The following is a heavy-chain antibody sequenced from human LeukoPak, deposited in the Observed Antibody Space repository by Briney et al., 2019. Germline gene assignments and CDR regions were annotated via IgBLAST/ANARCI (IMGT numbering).Heavy chain of an antibody. CDR3: AKDDSCSSTSCYTPFDY. V-gene: IGHV3-21*01. CDR1: GFTFSSYS. D-gene: IGHD2-2*02. CDR2: ITSSSSYI. Sequence: PGGSLRLSCAASGFTFSSYSMNWVRQAPGKGLEWVSSITSSSSYISYADSVKGRFTISRDNAKNSLYLQMNSLRAEDTAVYYCAKDDSCSSTSCYTPFDYWGQGTLVTVSS. J-gene: IGHJ4*02.